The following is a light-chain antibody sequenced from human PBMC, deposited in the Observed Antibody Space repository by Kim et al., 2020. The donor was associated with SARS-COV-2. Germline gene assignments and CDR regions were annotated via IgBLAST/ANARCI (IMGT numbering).Light chain of an antibody. J-gene: IGKJ4*01. V-gene: IGKV3-20*01. Sequence: EIVLTQSPGTLSLSPGERATLSCKASEPVSTSYIAWYQQKPGQAPRLVIFGAHYRATGIPDRFSGSGSIRDLILIISELEPEDFAVYYCQQYDSPFLTFGEGTKVDIK. CDR2: GAH. CDR3: QQYDSPFLT. CDR1: EPVSTSY.